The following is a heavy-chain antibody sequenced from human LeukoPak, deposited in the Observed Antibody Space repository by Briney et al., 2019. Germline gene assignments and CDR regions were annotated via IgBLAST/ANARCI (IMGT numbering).Heavy chain of an antibody. D-gene: IGHD6-19*01. V-gene: IGHV3-7*01. J-gene: IGHJ4*02. CDR2: IKQDGSEK. CDR1: GFTLSSYW. CDR3: ARATEGVAGRISYFDY. Sequence: GGSLRLSCAASGFTLSSYWMTWVRQAPGKGLEWVANIKQDGSEKYYVDSVKGRFTISRDNANNSLYLQMNSLRVEDTAVYYCARATEGVAGRISYFDYWGQGTLVTVSS.